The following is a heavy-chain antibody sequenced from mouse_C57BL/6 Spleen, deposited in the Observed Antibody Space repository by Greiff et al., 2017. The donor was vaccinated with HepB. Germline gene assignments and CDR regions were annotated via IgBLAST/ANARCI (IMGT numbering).Heavy chain of an antibody. V-gene: IGHV1-78*01. D-gene: IGHD2-3*01. J-gene: IGHJ2*01. CDR1: GYTFTDHT. Sequence: VQLQQSDAELVKPGASVKISCKVSGYTFTDHTIHWMKQRPEQGLEWIGYIYPRDGSTKYTEKFKGKATLTADKSSSTAYMQLNSLTSEDSAVYFCARGGRKDGSLFDYWGQGTTLTVSS. CDR3: ARGGRKDGSLFDY. CDR2: IYPRDGST.